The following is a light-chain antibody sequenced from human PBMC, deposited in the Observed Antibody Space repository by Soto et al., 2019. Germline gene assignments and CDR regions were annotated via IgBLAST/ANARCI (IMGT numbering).Light chain of an antibody. CDR1: QSVSSN. J-gene: IGKJ1*01. V-gene: IGKV3-15*01. CDR3: QHYNNWPPWT. CDR2: GAS. Sequence: EIVMTQSPATLSVSPGERATLSFRASQSVSSNLAWYQQKPRQAPRLLIYGASIRATGIPARFSGSGSGTEFTLTISSLQSEDFAVYYCQHYNNWPPWTFGQGTKVDIK.